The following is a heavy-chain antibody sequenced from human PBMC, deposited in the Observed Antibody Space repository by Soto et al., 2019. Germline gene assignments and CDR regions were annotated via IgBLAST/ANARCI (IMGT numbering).Heavy chain of an antibody. J-gene: IGHJ5*02. CDR1: GYNFAGYW. Sequence: GESLKISCNGSGYNFAGYWIAWVRQMPGKGLELMGIIYPSDSDTRYRPSFQGQVTISADKSISSASTAYMELSSLRSEDTAVYYCARSTMVRGVTPWGQGTLVTVSS. V-gene: IGHV5-51*01. CDR3: ARSTMVRGVTP. CDR2: IYPSDSDT. D-gene: IGHD3-10*01.